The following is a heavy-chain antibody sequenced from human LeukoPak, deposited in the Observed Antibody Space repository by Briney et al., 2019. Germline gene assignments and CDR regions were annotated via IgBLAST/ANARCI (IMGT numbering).Heavy chain of an antibody. CDR3: ARTYWNYDNWFDP. CDR2: ISSSGSTI. CDR1: GFTFSDYY. D-gene: IGHD1-7*01. J-gene: IGHJ5*02. V-gene: IGHV3-11*04. Sequence: PGGSLRLSCAASGFTFSDYYMSWIRQAPGKGLEWVSYISSSGSTIYYADSVKGRITISRDNAKNSLYLQMNSLRAEDTAVYYCARTYWNYDNWFDPWGQGTLVTVSS.